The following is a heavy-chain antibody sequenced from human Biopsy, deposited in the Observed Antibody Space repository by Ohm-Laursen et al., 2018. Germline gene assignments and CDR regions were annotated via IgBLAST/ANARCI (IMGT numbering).Heavy chain of an antibody. Sequence: GSLRLSCAASGFPFSNAWMNWVRQAPGKGPEWVGHIKSNTDGGTTDYAAPVKGRLTISRDDSKNTVYLQMNSLKTEDTGVYYCTTVASPLYYSSGNRGLVYWGRGTLVTVSS. D-gene: IGHD3-10*01. J-gene: IGHJ4*02. V-gene: IGHV3-15*01. CDR2: IKSNTDGGTT. CDR3: TTVASPLYYSSGNRGLVY. CDR1: GFPFSNAW.